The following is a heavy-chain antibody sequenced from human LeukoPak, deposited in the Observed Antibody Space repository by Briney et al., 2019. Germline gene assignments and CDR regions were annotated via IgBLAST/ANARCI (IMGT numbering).Heavy chain of an antibody. CDR3: ARAEASDAVCMDV. CDR1: GFTFSSYA. J-gene: IGHJ6*02. D-gene: IGHD6-19*01. Sequence: GRSLRLSCAASGFTFSSYAMHWVRQAPGKGLEWVAVISYDANVKYYADSVKGRFTISRDSSKDTLYLQMNSLRPDDTAVYYCARAEASDAVCMDVWGQGTTVTVSS. CDR2: ISYDANVK. V-gene: IGHV3-30-3*01.